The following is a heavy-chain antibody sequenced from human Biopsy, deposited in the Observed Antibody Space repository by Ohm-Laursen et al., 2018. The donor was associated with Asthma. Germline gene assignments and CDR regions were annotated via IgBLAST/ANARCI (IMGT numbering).Heavy chain of an antibody. CDR2: INSVFGTT. V-gene: IGHV1-69*01. CDR3: ARKAGSCISRTCYSLDF. CDR1: GVTFNTYV. J-gene: IGHJ4*02. Sequence: SSEKVSCNSLGVTFNTYVISWARQAPGQGLERMGGINSVFGTTTYPRKFQDRVTITADDSTSTVYMELSSLRSEDTAVYYCARKAGSCISRTCYSLDFWGQGTLVTVSS. D-gene: IGHD2-2*01.